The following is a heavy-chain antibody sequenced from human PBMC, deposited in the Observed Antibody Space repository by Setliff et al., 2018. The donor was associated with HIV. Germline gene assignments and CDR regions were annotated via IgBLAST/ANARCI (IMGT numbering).Heavy chain of an antibody. D-gene: IGHD4-17*01. V-gene: IGHV3-72*01. CDR3: ARVKLRNYYGMDV. J-gene: IGHJ6*02. CDR2: TRNKANSYTT. Sequence: PGGSLRLSCAASGFTFSDHYMDWVRQAPGKGLEWVGRTRNKANSYTTEYAASVKGRFTISRDDSKNSLYLQMNSLKTEDTAVYYCARVKLRNYYGMDVWGQGTTVTVSS. CDR1: GFTFSDHY.